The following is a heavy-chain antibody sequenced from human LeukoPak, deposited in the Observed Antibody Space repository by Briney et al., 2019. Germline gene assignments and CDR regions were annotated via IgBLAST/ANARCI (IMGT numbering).Heavy chain of an antibody. D-gene: IGHD3-10*01. V-gene: IGHV3-23*01. CDR3: AKDGITMVRGVIRPYYYYGMDV. CDR2: ISGSGGST. CDR1: GFTFSSYA. Sequence: GGSLRLSCAASGFTFSSYAISWVRQAPGKVLEWVSAISGSGGSTYYADSVKGRFTISRDNSKNTLYLQMNSLRAEDTAVYYCAKDGITMVRGVIRPYYYYGMDVWGKGTTVTVSS. J-gene: IGHJ6*04.